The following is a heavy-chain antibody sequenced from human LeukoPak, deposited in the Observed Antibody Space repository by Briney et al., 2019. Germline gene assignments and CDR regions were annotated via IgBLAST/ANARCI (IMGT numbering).Heavy chain of an antibody. J-gene: IGHJ4*02. Sequence: GASVKVSCEASGYTLTDYYMHWVRQAPGQGLEWMGWISPKNGGTDYAQKFQGRVTMTRDTSVNTAYMELTSLRSDDTAVYFCARRTTVTSGSEYWGQGTLVTVSS. CDR3: ARRTTVTSGSEY. V-gene: IGHV1-2*02. D-gene: IGHD4-17*01. CDR1: GYTLTDYY. CDR2: ISPKNGGT.